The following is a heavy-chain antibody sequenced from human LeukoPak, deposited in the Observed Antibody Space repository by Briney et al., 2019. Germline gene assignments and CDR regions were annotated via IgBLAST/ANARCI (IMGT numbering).Heavy chain of an antibody. Sequence: GASVKVSCKASGYTFTGYYMHWVRQAPGQGLEWMGRIIPILGIANYAQKFQGRVTITADKSTSTAYMELSSLRSEDTAVYYCARDTTAVVSLYNWFDPWGQGTLVTVSS. V-gene: IGHV1-69*04. CDR3: ARDTTAVVSLYNWFDP. D-gene: IGHD5-18*01. J-gene: IGHJ5*02. CDR1: GYTFTGYY. CDR2: IIPILGIA.